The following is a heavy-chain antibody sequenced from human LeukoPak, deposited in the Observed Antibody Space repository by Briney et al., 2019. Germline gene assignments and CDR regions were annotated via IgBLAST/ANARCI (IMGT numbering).Heavy chain of an antibody. CDR2: IKSKTDGGTA. CDR3: ITVWGQVWLGSDVLFDY. D-gene: IGHD3-16*01. Sequence: PGGSLRLSCAASGFTFSNDGMRWVRQAPGKGLEWVGRIKSKTDGGTADYAAPAKGRFTISRDDSKIPLYLQIYRRKTEDTATWLCITVWGQVWLGSDVLFDYWGQGTLVTVSS. CDR1: GFTFSNDG. V-gene: IGHV3-15*01. J-gene: IGHJ4*02.